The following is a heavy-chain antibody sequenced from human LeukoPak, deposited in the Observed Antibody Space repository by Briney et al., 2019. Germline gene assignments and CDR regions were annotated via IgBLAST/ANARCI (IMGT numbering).Heavy chain of an antibody. CDR3: AKDLSAHHLFAQHADY. CDR1: GFTFSSYA. D-gene: IGHD1-14*01. V-gene: IGHV3-23*01. Sequence: GGSLRLSCAASGFTFSSYAMSWVRQAPGEGLEWFSTISGSGGSTYYADPVKGRFTISRDNSKNTLYLQMNSLRVEDTAVYYCAKDLSAHHLFAQHADYWGQGTLVTVSS. J-gene: IGHJ4*02. CDR2: ISGSGGST.